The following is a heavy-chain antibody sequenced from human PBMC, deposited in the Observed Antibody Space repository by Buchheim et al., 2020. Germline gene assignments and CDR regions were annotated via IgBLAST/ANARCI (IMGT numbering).Heavy chain of an antibody. CDR3: TRSLDNVENF. Sequence: QVQLVQSGPEVKRPGASVKVSCKASGYTFTAYHFHWVRQAPGQGLEWMAWINPNSGGTKYAQKFQDRVTLTRDTSSGTAYMELNSLTSDDTAIYYCTRSLDNVENFWGQGTL. CDR1: GYTFTAYH. J-gene: IGHJ4*02. D-gene: IGHD1-1*01. V-gene: IGHV1-2*02. CDR2: INPNSGGT.